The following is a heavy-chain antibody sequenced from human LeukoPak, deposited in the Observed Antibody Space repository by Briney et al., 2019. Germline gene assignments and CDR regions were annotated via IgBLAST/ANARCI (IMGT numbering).Heavy chain of an antibody. CDR1: GFTFSSYA. CDR3: AKDVVVRGVIFWFDP. CDR2: ISGSGGST. Sequence: AGRSLRLSCAASGFTFSSYAMSWVRQAPGKGLEWVSAISGSGGSTYYADSVKGRFTISRDNSKNTLYLQMNSLRAEDTAVYYCAKDVVVRGVIFWFDPWGQGTLVTVSS. D-gene: IGHD3-10*01. J-gene: IGHJ5*02. V-gene: IGHV3-23*01.